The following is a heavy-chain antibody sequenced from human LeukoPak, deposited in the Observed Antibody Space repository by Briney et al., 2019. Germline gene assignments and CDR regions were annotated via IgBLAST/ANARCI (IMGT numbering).Heavy chain of an antibody. CDR2: ISVTGYRT. CDR1: GFTFSNQP. J-gene: IGHJ6*02. Sequence: GGSLRLSCVASGFTFSNQPMTWVRQTPGKGLEWVSTISVTGYRTYYADSVKGRFTVSRDNSKNTLYVQMNSLTAEDRVVYYGAKVLGCSGTTCNPAWGYYYYAMDVWGQGTMVTVSS. V-gene: IGHV3-23*01. D-gene: IGHD2-15*01. CDR3: AKVLGCSGTTCNPAWGYYYYAMDV.